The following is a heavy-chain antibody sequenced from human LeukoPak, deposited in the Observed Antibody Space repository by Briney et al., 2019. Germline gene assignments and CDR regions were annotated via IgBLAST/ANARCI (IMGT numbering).Heavy chain of an antibody. CDR1: GFTFSSYS. CDR2: ISSSSSYI. D-gene: IGHD3-10*01. Sequence: PGGSLRLSCAASGFTFSSYSMNWVRQAPGKGLEWVSSISSSSSYIYYADSVKGRFTISRDNAKNSLYLQMNSLRAEDTAVYYCARALFGELLFHDAFDIWGQGTMVTVSS. V-gene: IGHV3-21*01. CDR3: ARALFGELLFHDAFDI. J-gene: IGHJ3*02.